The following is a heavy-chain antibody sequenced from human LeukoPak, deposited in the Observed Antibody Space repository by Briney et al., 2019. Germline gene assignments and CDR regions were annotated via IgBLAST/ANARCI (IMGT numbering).Heavy chain of an antibody. CDR3: AREWVTVFGGFDY. D-gene: IGHD3-3*01. CDR1: GFTFSSYA. J-gene: IGHJ4*02. Sequence: PGGSLRLSCATSGFTFSSYAMSWVRQAPGKGLEWVSGIGASGGSTYYADSVKGRFTISRDNSKNTLYLQMDSLRVEDTAVYYCAREWVTVFGGFDYWGQGTLVTVSS. V-gene: IGHV3-23*01. CDR2: IGASGGST.